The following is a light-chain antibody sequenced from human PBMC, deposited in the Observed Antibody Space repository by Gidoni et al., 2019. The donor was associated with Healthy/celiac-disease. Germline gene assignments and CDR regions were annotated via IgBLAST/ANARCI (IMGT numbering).Light chain of an antibody. CDR3: SSYTSSSTVV. Sequence: QSALTQPASVSGAPGQSITISCTGTSSDGGGYNYVSWYQQHPGKAPKLMIYEFINRPSGVSNRFSGSKSGNTASLTISGLQAEDEADYYCSSYTSSSTVVFGGGTKLTVL. CDR1: SSDGGGYNY. J-gene: IGLJ2*01. V-gene: IGLV2-14*01. CDR2: EFI.